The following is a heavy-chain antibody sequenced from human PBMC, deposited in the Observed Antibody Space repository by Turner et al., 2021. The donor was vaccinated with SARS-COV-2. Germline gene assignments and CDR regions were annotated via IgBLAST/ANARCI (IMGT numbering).Heavy chain of an antibody. V-gene: IGHV3-21*01. J-gene: IGHJ3*02. Sequence: EVQLVESGGGLVKPGGSLRPSCAASGFTFSNYNMNWVRQAPWKGLGWVSSVSSGRSYIYYEDSVKGRFTISRDNAKKSLFMQMNSLRAEDTAVYYCARQKPGFDSSGYYPDAFDIWGQGTMVTVSS. CDR1: GFTFSNYN. CDR3: ARQKPGFDSSGYYPDAFDI. D-gene: IGHD3-22*01. CDR2: VSSGRSYI.